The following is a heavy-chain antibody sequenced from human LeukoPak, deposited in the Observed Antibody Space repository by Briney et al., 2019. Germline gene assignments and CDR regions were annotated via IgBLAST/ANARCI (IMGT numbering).Heavy chain of an antibody. Sequence: PSETLSLTCTVSGYSISSGYYWGWIRQPPGKGLEWIGSIYHSGSTYYNPSLKSRVTISVGTSKNQFSLKLSSVTAADTAVYYCARAIKYSSGWYGHNWFDPWGQGTLVTVSS. CDR3: ARAIKYSSGWYGHNWFDP. D-gene: IGHD6-19*01. V-gene: IGHV4-38-2*02. J-gene: IGHJ5*02. CDR1: GYSISSGYY. CDR2: IYHSGST.